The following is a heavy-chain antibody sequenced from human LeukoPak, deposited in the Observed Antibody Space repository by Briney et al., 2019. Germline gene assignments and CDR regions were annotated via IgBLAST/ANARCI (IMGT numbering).Heavy chain of an antibody. D-gene: IGHD1-1*01. CDR2: ISGSGGST. V-gene: IGHV3-23*01. CDR1: GFTFSSYA. J-gene: IGHJ5*02. Sequence: GGSLRLSCAASGFTFSSYALSWVRQAPGKGLGWVSGISGSGGSTYYADSVKGRFTVSRDNSKNTLFLQMNGLRPEDTAVYYCAKASYNIAKENWFDPWGQGTLVTVSS. CDR3: AKASYNIAKENWFDP.